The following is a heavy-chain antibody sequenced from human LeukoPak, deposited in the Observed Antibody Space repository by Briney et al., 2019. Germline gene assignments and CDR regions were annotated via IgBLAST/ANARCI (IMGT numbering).Heavy chain of an antibody. V-gene: IGHV3-23*01. D-gene: IGHD6-19*01. CDR3: PRQSYASGWNPFDY. CDR2: VSGGGITT. J-gene: IGHJ4*02. CDR1: GFTFSNYA. Sequence: PGGSLRLSCAVSGFTFSNYAMSWVRQAPGKGLEWVSTVSGGGITTYYPDSARGRFTISRDNSKNTLYLQMNSLTAEDTAVYYCPRQSYASGWNPFDYWGQGILVTVSS.